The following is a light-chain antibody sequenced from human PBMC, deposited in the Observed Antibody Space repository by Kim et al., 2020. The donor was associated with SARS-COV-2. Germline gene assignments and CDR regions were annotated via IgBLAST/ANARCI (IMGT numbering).Light chain of an antibody. Sequence: ASGKLTCTMSSGHSNYAIAWHQQQPEKGPRYLIKLNSDGSHNKGDGIPDRFSGSSSGTERYLTISSLQSEDEADYYCQTWGTGITLFGGGTKLTVL. CDR3: QTWGTGITL. CDR1: SGHSNYA. J-gene: IGLJ2*01. CDR2: LNSDGSH. V-gene: IGLV4-69*02.